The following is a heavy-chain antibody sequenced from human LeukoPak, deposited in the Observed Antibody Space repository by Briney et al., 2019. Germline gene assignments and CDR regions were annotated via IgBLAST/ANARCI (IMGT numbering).Heavy chain of an antibody. D-gene: IGHD3-22*01. V-gene: IGHV3-53*01. CDR2: ICASGADT. J-gene: IGHJ3*01. CDR1: GLTVSGND. CDR3: ARRPRDTSGYYLGAFHD. Sequence: GGSLRLSCAASGLTVSGNDMTWVRQAPGKGLELVSVICASGADTYYSDSVKGRFTVPIDNSQNTLFLHMSSLRADDTDVYFCARRPRDTSGYYLGAFHDWGQGTTVTVSS.